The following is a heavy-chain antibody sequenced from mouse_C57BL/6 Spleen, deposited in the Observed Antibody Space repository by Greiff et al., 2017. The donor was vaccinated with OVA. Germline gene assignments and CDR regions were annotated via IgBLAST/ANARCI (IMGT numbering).Heavy chain of an antibody. Sequence: QVQLQQPGAELVKPGASVKLSCKASGYTFTSYWMHWVKQRPGQGLEWIGMIHPNSGSTNYNEKFKSKATLTVDKSSSPAYMQLSSLTSEDSAVYYAYYSNYGGFAYWGQGTLVTVSA. D-gene: IGHD2-5*01. CDR3: YYSNYGGFAY. CDR2: IHPNSGST. V-gene: IGHV1-64*01. CDR1: GYTFTSYW. J-gene: IGHJ3*01.